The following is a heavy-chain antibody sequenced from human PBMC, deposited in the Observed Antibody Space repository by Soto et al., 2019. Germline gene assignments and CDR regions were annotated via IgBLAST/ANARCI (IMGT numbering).Heavy chain of an antibody. CDR3: ARGRYVDY. V-gene: IGHV1-18*01. Sequence: QVHLVQSGAEVKKPGASVKVSCKGSGYVFTTYGITWVRQAPGQGLEWMGWISAHNGNTNYAQKLQGRVTVTRDTSTSTAYMSLRSLRADDTAVYYCARGRYVDYWGQGALVTVSS. CDR2: ISAHNGNT. D-gene: IGHD1-1*01. J-gene: IGHJ4*02. CDR1: GYVFTTYG.